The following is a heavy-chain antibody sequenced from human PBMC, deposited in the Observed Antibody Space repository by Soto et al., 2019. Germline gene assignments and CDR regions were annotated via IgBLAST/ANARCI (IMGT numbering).Heavy chain of an antibody. Sequence: QVHLEQWGAGLLNPSVTLSLTCAVYGGSLSGYYWSWVRQSPGKGLEWIGEINHSGTANYNPSLKPRVTISADASKHQFSLRLTSVTAADSAIYYCASYHFLDLWTGSRHYMDVWSRGTPVTVSS. D-gene: IGHD3-9*01. CDR1: GGSLSGYY. V-gene: IGHV4-34*02. CDR3: ASYHFLDLWTGSRHYMDV. J-gene: IGHJ6*03. CDR2: INHSGTA.